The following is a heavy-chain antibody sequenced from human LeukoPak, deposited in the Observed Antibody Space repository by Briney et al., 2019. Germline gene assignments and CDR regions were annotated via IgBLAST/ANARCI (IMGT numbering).Heavy chain of an antibody. V-gene: IGHV3-7*01. D-gene: IGHD5-12*01. Sequence: GGSLRLSCAASGFTFSHYWMTWVRQAPGKGLERVAHINQDGSEEHYMDSVKARFTISRDNAKNSLSLQMNSLRAEDTAVYYCVRDGGVSGYDLLDYWGQGTLVTVSS. CDR2: INQDGSEE. CDR1: GFTFSHYW. CDR3: VRDGGVSGYDLLDY. J-gene: IGHJ4*02.